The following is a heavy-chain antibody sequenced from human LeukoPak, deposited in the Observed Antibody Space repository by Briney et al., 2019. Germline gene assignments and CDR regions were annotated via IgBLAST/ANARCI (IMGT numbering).Heavy chain of an antibody. V-gene: IGHV4-31*03. CDR1: GGSIGSGGYY. CDR2: IHSSGST. Sequence: PSQTLSLTCNVSGGSIGSGGYYWTWIRQYPGKGPEWIGYIHSSGSTYYNPSVQSRVTISIDTSKEQFSLRLSSMTAADTAVYYCARGVWTRSGDSGHDSYWFDTWDQGTLVTVSS. CDR3: ARGVWTRSGDSGHDSYWFDT. D-gene: IGHD5-12*01. J-gene: IGHJ5*02.